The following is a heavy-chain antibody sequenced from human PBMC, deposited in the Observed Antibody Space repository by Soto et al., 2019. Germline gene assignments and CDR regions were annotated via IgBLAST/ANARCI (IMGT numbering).Heavy chain of an antibody. V-gene: IGHV3-9*01. D-gene: IGHD3-22*01. CDR3: AKGGHYYDSSGDHHHFDY. CDR1: GFTFDDYA. J-gene: IGHJ4*02. CDR2: ISWNSGSI. Sequence: GGSLRLSCAASGFTFDDYAMHWVRQAPGKGLEWVSGISWNSGSIGYADSVKGRFTISRDNAKNSLYLQMNSLRAEDTALYYWAKGGHYYDSSGDHHHFDYWGQGTLVTVSS.